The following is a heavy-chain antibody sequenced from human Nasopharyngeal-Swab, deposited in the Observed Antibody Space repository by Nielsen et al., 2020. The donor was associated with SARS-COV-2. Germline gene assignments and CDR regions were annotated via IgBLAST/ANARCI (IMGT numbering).Heavy chain of an antibody. CDR2: ITGKNGNA. Sequence: ASVKVSCKASDYSFNKNTVSWVRQDPGQGLEWMGWITGKNGNALYAETLQGRITMTTDTSTNTAYMELRSLRSDDTAVYYCATSATFGPGGAGDYWGQGTLVTVSS. V-gene: IGHV1-18*04. CDR1: DYSFNKNT. J-gene: IGHJ4*02. CDR3: ATSATFGPGGAGDY. D-gene: IGHD2-8*02.